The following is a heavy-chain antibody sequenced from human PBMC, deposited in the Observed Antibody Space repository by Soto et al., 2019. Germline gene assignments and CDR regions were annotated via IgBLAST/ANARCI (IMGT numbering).Heavy chain of an antibody. CDR3: VRALYYYDVSGFPTARQFQFDN. J-gene: IGHJ4*02. CDR1: GFSLTTNALG. CDR2: FFWGDDK. D-gene: IGHD3-22*01. V-gene: IGHV2-5*02. Sequence: QITLKESGPTLVRPTQTLMLTCNFSGFSLTTNALGVGWIRQPPGKALEWLAVFFWGDDKPYSPSLKNRLTITRDTSKSQVVLTMTSVDPADTATYYCVRALYYYDVSGFPTARQFQFDNWGQGVPVTVSA.